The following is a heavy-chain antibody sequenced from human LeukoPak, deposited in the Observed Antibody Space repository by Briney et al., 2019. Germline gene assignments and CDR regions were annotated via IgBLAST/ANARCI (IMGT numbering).Heavy chain of an antibody. Sequence: GESLQISCKGSGYSCATYWIAWLRQMPGKGLEWMGIIYPADSDTRYSPSFQGQVTISADKSFSTAYLQWSSLKASDTAMYYCARRIGQDGSGRSFDYWGQGTLVTVSS. V-gene: IGHV5-51*01. CDR2: IYPADSDT. CDR1: GYSCATYW. D-gene: IGHD3-10*01. J-gene: IGHJ4*02. CDR3: ARRIGQDGSGRSFDY.